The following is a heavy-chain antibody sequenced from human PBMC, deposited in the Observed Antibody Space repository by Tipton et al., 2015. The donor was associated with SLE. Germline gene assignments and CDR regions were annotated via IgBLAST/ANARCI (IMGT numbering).Heavy chain of an antibody. CDR2: IYHSGST. J-gene: IGHJ5*02. CDR3: ARDGARSDYVRWFDP. D-gene: IGHD4-17*01. Sequence: TLSLTCTVSGGSISSGYYWGWFRQPPGKGLEWIGRIYHSGSTHYNPSLKSRVTISVDTSKNQFSLKLSSVTAADTAVYYCARDGARSDYVRWFDPWGQGTLVTVSS. CDR1: GGSISSGYY. V-gene: IGHV4-38-2*02.